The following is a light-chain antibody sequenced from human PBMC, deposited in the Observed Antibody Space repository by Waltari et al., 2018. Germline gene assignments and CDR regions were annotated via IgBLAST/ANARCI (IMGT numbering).Light chain of an antibody. J-gene: IGLJ3*02. V-gene: IGLV1-51*01. CDR3: GTWDTSLSAGV. CDR2: DNN. Sequence: QSVLTQPPSVSAAPGQIVTISCSGGRSNIGDNYVSWYQHLPGAAPKLLIYDNNKRPSGIPDRFSGSKSGTSATLDITGLQTGDEADYYCGTWDTSLSAGVFGGGTKLTVL. CDR1: RSNIGDNY.